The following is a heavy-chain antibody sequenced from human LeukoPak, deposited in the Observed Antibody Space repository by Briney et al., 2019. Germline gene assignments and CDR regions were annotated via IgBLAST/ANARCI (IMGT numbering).Heavy chain of an antibody. CDR2: ISTSSSYI. CDR3: ASGLASAVPFDY. V-gene: IGHV3-21*04. D-gene: IGHD6-13*01. CDR1: GFTFSTYY. J-gene: IGHJ4*02. Sequence: GGSLRLSCAASGFTFSTYYMNWVRQAPGKGLEWVSSISTSSSYIYYADAVKGRFTISRDNAKNSLYLQMNSLRAEDTAVYYCASGLASAVPFDYWGQGTLVTVSS.